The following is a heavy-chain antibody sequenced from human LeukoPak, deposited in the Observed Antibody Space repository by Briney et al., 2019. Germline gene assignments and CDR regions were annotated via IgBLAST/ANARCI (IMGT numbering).Heavy chain of an antibody. Sequence: SETLSLTCTVSGGSISSSSYYWGWIRQPPGKGLEWIGSIYYSGSTYYNPSLKSRVTISVDTSKNQFSLKLSSVTAADTAVYYCARPHYGEGYFDYWGQGTLVTVSS. J-gene: IGHJ4*02. CDR1: GGSISSSSYY. V-gene: IGHV4-39*07. D-gene: IGHD4-17*01. CDR2: IYYSGST. CDR3: ARPHYGEGYFDY.